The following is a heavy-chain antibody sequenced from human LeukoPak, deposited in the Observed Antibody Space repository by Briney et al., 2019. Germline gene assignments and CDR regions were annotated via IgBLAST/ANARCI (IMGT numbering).Heavy chain of an antibody. J-gene: IGHJ4*02. CDR1: GFTFSYYA. V-gene: IGHV3-30-3*01. D-gene: IGHD3-22*01. CDR3: ARDSGDSSGYYPGY. Sequence: GGSLRLSCAASGFTFSYYALHWVRQAPGKGLEWVAVISYDGSNKYYADSVKGRFTISRDNSKNTVYLQMNSLRVEDTAVYYCARDSGDSSGYYPGYWGQGTLVTVSS. CDR2: ISYDGSNK.